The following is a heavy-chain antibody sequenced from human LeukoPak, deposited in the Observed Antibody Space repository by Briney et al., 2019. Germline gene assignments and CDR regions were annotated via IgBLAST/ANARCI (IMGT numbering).Heavy chain of an antibody. CDR1: GGSFSGYY. CDR2: IYTTGIT. J-gene: IGHJ4*02. V-gene: IGHV4-4*07. D-gene: IGHD3-10*01. Sequence: SETLSLTCTVSGGSFSGYYWAWIRQPAGTGLEWIGRIYTTGITDYNPSLRNRVTMSVDTSKNQFSLKLSSVTAADTAVYYCAREAREYEGDGSYYGRWGQGTLVTVSS. CDR3: AREAREYEGDGSYYGR.